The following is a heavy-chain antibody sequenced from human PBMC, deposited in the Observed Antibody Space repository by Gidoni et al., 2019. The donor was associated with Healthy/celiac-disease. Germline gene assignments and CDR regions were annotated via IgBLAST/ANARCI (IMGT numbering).Heavy chain of an antibody. V-gene: IGHV1-69*01. Sequence: VRQAPGQGLEWMGGIIPIFGTANYAQKFQGRVTITADESTSTAYMELSSLRSEDTAVYYCARDPVDHRGSYYFDYWGQGTLVTVSS. D-gene: IGHD1-26*01. CDR2: IIPIFGTA. CDR3: ARDPVDHRGSYYFDY. J-gene: IGHJ4*02.